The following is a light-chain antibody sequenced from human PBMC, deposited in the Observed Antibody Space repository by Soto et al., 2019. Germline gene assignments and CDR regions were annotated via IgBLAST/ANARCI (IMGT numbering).Light chain of an antibody. CDR2: DAS. Sequence: DIQMTQSPSSLSASVGDRVTITCQASQDIRNYLNWYQQKPGKAPQLLIYDASNLETGVPSRFSGSGSGTDFTITISSLQPEDIATYYCQQYDNLPLTFGGGTKVEIK. CDR1: QDIRNY. J-gene: IGKJ4*01. V-gene: IGKV1-33*01. CDR3: QQYDNLPLT.